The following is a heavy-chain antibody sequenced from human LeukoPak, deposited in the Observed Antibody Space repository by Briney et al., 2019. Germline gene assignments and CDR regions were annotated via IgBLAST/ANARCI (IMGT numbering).Heavy chain of an antibody. J-gene: IGHJ5*02. CDR2: ISSSSSSYI. Sequence: GGSLRLSCAASGFTFSSYSMNWVRQAPGKGLEWVSSISSSSSSYIYYADSVKGRFTISRDNAKNSLYLQMNSLRAEDTAVYYCARLGQKGGDWFDPWGQGTLVTVSS. V-gene: IGHV3-21*01. CDR3: ARLGQKGGDWFDP. CDR1: GFTFSSYS. D-gene: IGHD1-26*01.